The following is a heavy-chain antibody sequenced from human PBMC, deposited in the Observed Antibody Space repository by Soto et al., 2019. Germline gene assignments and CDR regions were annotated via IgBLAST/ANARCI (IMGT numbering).Heavy chain of an antibody. J-gene: IGHJ4*02. V-gene: IGHV3-49*04. CDR2: IRSTPYGGTS. D-gene: IGHD6-13*01. Sequence: PGGSLRLSCTASGFIFGDYAMNWVRQAPGKGLEWVGFIRSTPYGGTSEYAASVKGRFTISRDDFKSIACLQMNSLKTEDTGVYYCSRGARYSSSPDDYWGQGTLVTVSS. CDR3: SRGARYSSSPDDY. CDR1: GFIFGDYA.